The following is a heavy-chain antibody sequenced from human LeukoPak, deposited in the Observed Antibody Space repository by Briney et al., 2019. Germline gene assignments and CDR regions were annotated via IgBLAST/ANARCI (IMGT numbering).Heavy chain of an antibody. CDR2: ISYDGSNK. V-gene: IGHV3-30*01. D-gene: IGHD3-22*01. J-gene: IGHJ6*03. CDR1: GFTFSSYA. Sequence: PGGSLRLSCAASGFTFSSYAMHWVRRAPGKGLEWVAVISYDGSNKYYADSVKGRFTISRDNSKNTLYLQMNSLRAEDTAVYYCARSPIYDSSGYYNYYYYYMDVWGKGTTVTVSS. CDR3: ARSPIYDSSGYYNYYYYYMDV.